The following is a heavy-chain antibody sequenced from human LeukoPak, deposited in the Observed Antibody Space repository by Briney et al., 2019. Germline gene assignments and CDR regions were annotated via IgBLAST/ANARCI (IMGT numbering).Heavy chain of an antibody. Sequence: GGSLRLSCAASGFTFSDYYMSWIRQAPGKGLEWVSYISSSGSTIYYADSVKGRFTISRDNAKNSLYLQMSSLRAEDTAVYYCARRSNDYGDYYFDYWGQGTLVTVSS. D-gene: IGHD4-17*01. V-gene: IGHV3-11*04. J-gene: IGHJ4*02. CDR3: ARRSNDYGDYYFDY. CDR2: ISSSGSTI. CDR1: GFTFSDYY.